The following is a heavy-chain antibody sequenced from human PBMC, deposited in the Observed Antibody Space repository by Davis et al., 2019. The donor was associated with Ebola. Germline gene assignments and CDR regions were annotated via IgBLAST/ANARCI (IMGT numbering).Heavy chain of an antibody. D-gene: IGHD7-27*01. CDR1: GFTFSNYW. J-gene: IGHJ4*02. CDR2: IKEDGSVK. V-gene: IGHV3-7*03. Sequence: PGGSLRLSCTASGFTFSNYWMAWGRHAQGKGLEWVAHIKEDGSVKDYVDSVKGRFTISRDNAKNSVYLQMNSLGVEDTAVYYCVRDGWGSLFDYWGQGTLVTVSS. CDR3: VRDGWGSLFDY.